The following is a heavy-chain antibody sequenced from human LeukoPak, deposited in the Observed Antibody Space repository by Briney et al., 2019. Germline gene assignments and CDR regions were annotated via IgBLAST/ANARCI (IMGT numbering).Heavy chain of an antibody. D-gene: IGHD2-21*02. V-gene: IGHV4-34*01. Sequence: SETLSLTCAVYGGSFSGYCWSWIRQPPEKGLEWIGEIDHSGSTNYNPSLKSRVTISVDTSKNQFSLNLSSVTAADTAVYYCARGRPYCGGDCYRLYYYYGMDVWGQGTTVTVSS. J-gene: IGHJ6*02. CDR1: GGSFSGYC. CDR2: IDHSGST. CDR3: ARGRPYCGGDCYRLYYYYGMDV.